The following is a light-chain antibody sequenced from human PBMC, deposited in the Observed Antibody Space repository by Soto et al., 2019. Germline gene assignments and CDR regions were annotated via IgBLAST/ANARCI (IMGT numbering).Light chain of an antibody. Sequence: QCALAHPGPVAESPGQSVPFSCTGTSSEVGGYNYVSWYQPHPDKVPKLIIVDVNTRPSGVPDRFSGFESGNSPSLPITALQAEDQADYYSCSFAGSYPNVFGTGTKVTVL. CDR2: DVN. V-gene: IGLV2-11*01. CDR3: CSFAGSYPNV. J-gene: IGLJ1*01. CDR1: SSEVGGYNY.